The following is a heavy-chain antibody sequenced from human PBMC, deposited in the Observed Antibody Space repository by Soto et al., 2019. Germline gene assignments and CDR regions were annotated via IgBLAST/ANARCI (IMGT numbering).Heavy chain of an antibody. Sequence: QVQLVQSGAEVKKPGASVKVSCKASGYTFTGYYMHWVRQAPGQGLEWMGWINPNSGGTNYAQKFKGWVTMTRDTSISTAYMELSRVRSDDTAVYYGAREGYGSGSYYYGMDVWGQGTTVTVSS. V-gene: IGHV1-2*04. CDR1: GYTFTGYY. CDR3: AREGYGSGSYYYGMDV. D-gene: IGHD3-10*01. CDR2: INPNSGGT. J-gene: IGHJ6*02.